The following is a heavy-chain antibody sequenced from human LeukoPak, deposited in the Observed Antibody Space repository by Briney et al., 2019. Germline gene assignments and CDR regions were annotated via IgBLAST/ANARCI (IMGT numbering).Heavy chain of an antibody. J-gene: IGHJ5*02. Sequence: GSLRLSCAASEFTFSTYVMTWVRQAPGKGLVWVSRINSDGYSTSYADSVKGRFTISRDNAKNTLYLQMNSLRAEDTAVYYCARAPGARWFDPWGQGTLVTVSS. V-gene: IGHV3-74*01. CDR2: INSDGYST. D-gene: IGHD6-25*01. CDR1: EFTFSTYV. CDR3: ARAPGARWFDP.